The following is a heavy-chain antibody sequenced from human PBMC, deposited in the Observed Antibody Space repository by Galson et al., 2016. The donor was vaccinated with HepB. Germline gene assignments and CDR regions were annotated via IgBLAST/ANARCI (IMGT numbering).Heavy chain of an antibody. Sequence: SLRLSCAASGFIVSDYWVHWVRQPPGKGLVWVSRISPDGTSTAYADSVKGRFTISRDNAKNTLYLQMNSLKAEDTAVYFYAAHKRQRVSDYEDYWGQGTPVTVSP. V-gene: IGHV3-74*01. CDR1: GFIVSDYW. CDR3: AAHKRQRVSDYEDY. J-gene: IGHJ4*02. D-gene: IGHD6-25*01. CDR2: ISPDGTST.